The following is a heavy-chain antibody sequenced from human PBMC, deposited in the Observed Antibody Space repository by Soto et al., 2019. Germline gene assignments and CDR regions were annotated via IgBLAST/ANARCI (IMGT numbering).Heavy chain of an antibody. CDR1: GFTFSSYA. J-gene: IGHJ5*02. Sequence: GGSLRLSCAASGFTFSSYAMSWVRQAPGKGLEWVSAISGSGGSTYYADSVKGRFTISRDNSKNTLYLQMNSPRAEDTAVYYCAKDPFYYDFWSGYLVHWFDPWGQGTLVTVSS. D-gene: IGHD3-3*01. V-gene: IGHV3-23*01. CDR2: ISGSGGST. CDR3: AKDPFYYDFWSGYLVHWFDP.